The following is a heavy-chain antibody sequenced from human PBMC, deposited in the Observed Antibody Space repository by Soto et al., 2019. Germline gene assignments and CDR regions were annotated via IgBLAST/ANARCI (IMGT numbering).Heavy chain of an antibody. Sequence: SETLSLTCTVSGGSVSSGSYYWSWIRQPPGKGLEWIGYIYYSGSTNYNPSLKSRVTISVDTSKNQFSLKLSSVTAADTAVYYCASHRRNFDYWGQGTLVTVSS. CDR1: GGSVSSGSYY. CDR2: IYYSGST. V-gene: IGHV4-61*01. CDR3: ASHRRNFDY. J-gene: IGHJ4*02.